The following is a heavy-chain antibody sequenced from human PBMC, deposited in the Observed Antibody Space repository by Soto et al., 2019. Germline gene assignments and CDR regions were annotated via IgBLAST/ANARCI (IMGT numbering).Heavy chain of an antibody. D-gene: IGHD3-3*01. CDR1: GYNFAGYW. J-gene: IGHJ4*02. Sequence: GEPLKISCKGSGYNFAGYWIAWVRQMPGKGLELMGIIYPSDSDTRYRPSFQGQVTISADKSISSAYLQWSSLRASDTAMYYCARGGVSTRTFDYWGQGTPVNVSS. V-gene: IGHV5-51*01. CDR3: ARGGVSTRTFDY. CDR2: IYPSDSDT.